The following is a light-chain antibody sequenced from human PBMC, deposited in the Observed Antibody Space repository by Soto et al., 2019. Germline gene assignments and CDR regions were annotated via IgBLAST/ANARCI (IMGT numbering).Light chain of an antibody. CDR1: STNIGSNS. CDR2: STN. V-gene: IGLV1-44*01. CDR3: AAWDDSLNGEVV. J-gene: IGLJ2*01. Sequence: QSVLTQPPSASGTPGQRVTISCSGSSTNIGSNSVNWYQQLPGTAPKLLIYSTNQRPSGVPDRFSGSKSDTSASLAISGLQSEDEADYYCAAWDDSLNGEVVFGGGTKRTVL.